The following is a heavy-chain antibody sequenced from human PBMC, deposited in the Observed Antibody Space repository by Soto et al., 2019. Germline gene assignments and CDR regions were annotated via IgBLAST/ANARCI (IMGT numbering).Heavy chain of an antibody. J-gene: IGHJ4*02. CDR2: IYDSGST. CDR1: GGSISSSY. D-gene: IGHD6-13*01. CDR3: ARRYSSSFDY. V-gene: IGHV4-59*08. Sequence: SETLSLTCTVSGGSISSSYWSWIRQPPGKGLEWFGYIYDSGSTYYNSSLKSRVTISVDTSKNQFSLKLSSVTAADTAVYYCARRYSSSFDYWGQGTLVTVSS.